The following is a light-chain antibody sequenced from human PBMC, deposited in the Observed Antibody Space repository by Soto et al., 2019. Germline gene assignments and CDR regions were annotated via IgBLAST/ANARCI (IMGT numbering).Light chain of an antibody. CDR1: SSNIGSNT. CDR3: ATWDGSLSAYV. V-gene: IGLV1-44*01. CDR2: SNI. J-gene: IGLJ1*01. Sequence: QAVVTQPPSVSEAPRQRVTISCSGSSSNIGSNTVDWYQQFPGTAPKLLIYSNIKRPSGVPDRFSGSKSVTSASLAIRGLQSEDEADYFCATWDGSLSAYVFGTGTKLTVL.